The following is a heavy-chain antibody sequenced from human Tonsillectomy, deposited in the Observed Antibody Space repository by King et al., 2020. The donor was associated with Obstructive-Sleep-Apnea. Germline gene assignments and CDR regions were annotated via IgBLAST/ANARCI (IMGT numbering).Heavy chain of an antibody. J-gene: IGHJ4*02. CDR1: GFSVTTTGVG. D-gene: IGHD3-10*01. CDR3: AHYRSWLAGGVCFDQ. Sequence: QITLKESGPTLVKPTQTLTLTCTFSGFSVTTTGVGVGWIRQPPGKALEWLALIYWDDDKRYSPSLRSRLTITKDTSKNQVVLTMTNMDPVDTATYYCAHYRSWLAGGVCFDQWGQGTLVTVSS. V-gene: IGHV2-5*02. CDR2: IYWDDDK.